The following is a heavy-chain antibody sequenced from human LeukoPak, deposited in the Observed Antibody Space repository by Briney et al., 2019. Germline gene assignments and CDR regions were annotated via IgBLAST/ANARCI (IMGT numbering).Heavy chain of an antibody. D-gene: IGHD3-16*01. CDR2: IIQDGSEK. CDR3: ARMGVPTD. V-gene: IGHV3-7*01. Sequence: GGSLRLSCADSRFTFSNYWMNWVRQAPGKGLEWVANIIQDGSEKYYVDSVKGRFTISRDNAKNSLYLQMNSLRAEDTAVYYCARMGVPTDWGQGTLVTVSS. CDR1: RFTFSNYW. J-gene: IGHJ4*02.